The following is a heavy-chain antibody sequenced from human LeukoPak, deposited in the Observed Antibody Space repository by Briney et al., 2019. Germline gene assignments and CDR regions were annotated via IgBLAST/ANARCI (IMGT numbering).Heavy chain of an antibody. D-gene: IGHD5-24*01. J-gene: IGHJ4*02. V-gene: IGHV1-69*04. CDR3: ARAEIALGRDGYTAPWGY. CDR2: IIPILGIA. Sequence: GASVKVSCKASGGTFSSYAISWVRQAPGQGLEWMGRIIPILGIANYAQKFQGRVTITADKSTSTAYMELSSLRSEDTAVYYCARAEIALGRDGYTAPWGYWGQGTLVTVSS. CDR1: GGTFSSYA.